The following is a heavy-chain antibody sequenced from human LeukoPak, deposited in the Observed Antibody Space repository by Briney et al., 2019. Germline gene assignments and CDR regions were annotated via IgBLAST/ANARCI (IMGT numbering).Heavy chain of an antibody. V-gene: IGHV3-23*01. J-gene: IGHJ4*02. CDR1: GFTFSSYA. D-gene: IGHD5/OR15-5a*01. CDR2: ISGSGGST. CDR3: AKALRSNLLFDY. Sequence: GGSLRLSCAASGFTFSSYAMSWVRQAPGKGLEWVSAISGSGGSTYYADSVKGRFTISRDNSKNTLHLQMNSLRAEDTAVYYCAKALRSNLLFDYWGQGTLVTVSS.